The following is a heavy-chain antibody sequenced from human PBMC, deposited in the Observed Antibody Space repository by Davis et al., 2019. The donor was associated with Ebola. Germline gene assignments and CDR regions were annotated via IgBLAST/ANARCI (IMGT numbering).Heavy chain of an antibody. CDR1: GGTFSSYA. V-gene: IGHV1-69*04. D-gene: IGHD4-11*01. J-gene: IGHJ6*02. Sequence: SVKVSCKASGGTFSSYAISWVRQAPGQGLEWMGRIIPILGIANYAQKFQGRVTMTEDTSTNTGYMELSSLRSEDTAVYYCAMDDYSNSRYGMDVWGRGTTVTVSS. CDR3: AMDDYSNSRYGMDV. CDR2: IIPILGIA.